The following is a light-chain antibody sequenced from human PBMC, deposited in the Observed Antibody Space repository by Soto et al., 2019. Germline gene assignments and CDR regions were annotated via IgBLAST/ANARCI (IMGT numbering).Light chain of an antibody. Sequence: QSVLTHPVSVSGAPGQSITISCTGTSRDVGSYNFVSWYQHHPGKVPKLIIFDVNNRPSGISNRFSGSKSDNTASLTISGLQAEDEADYYCTSYTNSGTYILGTGTKVTVL. V-gene: IGLV2-14*03. CDR3: TSYTNSGTYI. CDR1: SRDVGSYNF. CDR2: DVN. J-gene: IGLJ1*01.